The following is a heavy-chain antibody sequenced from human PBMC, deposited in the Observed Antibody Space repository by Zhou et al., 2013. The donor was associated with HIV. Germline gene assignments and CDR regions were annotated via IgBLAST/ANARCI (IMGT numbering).Heavy chain of an antibody. CDR1: GGTFSNYA. V-gene: IGHV1-69*05. CDR2: IIPIFEAA. Sequence: QVLLVQSGPEIKKPGDSVKVSCKASGGTFSNYAISWVRQAPGQGLEWMGGIIPIFEAASYAQKFQDRLTITTDESTTTAYMDLSSLRSEDTAIYYCARAQGDILTEGYFDYWGQGTLVTVSS. J-gene: IGHJ4*02. D-gene: IGHD3-9*01. CDR3: ARAQGDILTEGYFDY.